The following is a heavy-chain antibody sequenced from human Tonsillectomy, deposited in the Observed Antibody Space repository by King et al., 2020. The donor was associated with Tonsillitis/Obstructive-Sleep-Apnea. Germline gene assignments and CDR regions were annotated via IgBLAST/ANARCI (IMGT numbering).Heavy chain of an antibody. Sequence: VQLVESGAEVKKPGASVKVSCKASGYTFTSYYMHWVRQAPGQGLEWMGIINPSGGSTSYAQKFQGRVTMTRDTSTSTVYMELSSLRSEDTAVYYCARDQAAPYDYVLGSYRFWGQGTLVTVSS. D-gene: IGHD3-16*02. V-gene: IGHV1-46*01. CDR1: GYTFTSYY. J-gene: IGHJ4*02. CDR3: ARDQAAPYDYVLGSYRF. CDR2: INPSGGST.